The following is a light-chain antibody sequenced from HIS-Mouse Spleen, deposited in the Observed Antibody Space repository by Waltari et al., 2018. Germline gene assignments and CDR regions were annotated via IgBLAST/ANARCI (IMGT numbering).Light chain of an antibody. CDR3: CSYAGSSTV. V-gene: IGLV2-23*01. J-gene: IGLJ3*02. CDR2: EGS. CDR1: SSDVGSYNL. Sequence: QSALTQPASVSGSPGQSITISCTGTSSDVGSYNLVPWYQQHPGKAPKLMSYEGSKRPSGVSTRFSGSKSGNTASLTISGLQAEDEADYYCCSYAGSSTVFGGGTKLTVL.